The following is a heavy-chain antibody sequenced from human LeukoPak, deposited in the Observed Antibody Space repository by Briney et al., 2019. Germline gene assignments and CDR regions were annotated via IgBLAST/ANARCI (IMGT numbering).Heavy chain of an antibody. CDR2: IIPIFGTA. D-gene: IGHD4-17*01. V-gene: IGHV1-69*13. CDR3: ARVRVGDYDPNYYYYYMDV. CDR1: GYTFTGYY. Sequence: SVKVSCKASGYTFTGYYMHWVRQAPGQGLEWMGGIIPIFGTANYAQKFQGRVTITADESTSTAYMELSSLRSEDTAVYYCARVRVGDYDPNYYYYYMDVWGKGTTVTISS. J-gene: IGHJ6*03.